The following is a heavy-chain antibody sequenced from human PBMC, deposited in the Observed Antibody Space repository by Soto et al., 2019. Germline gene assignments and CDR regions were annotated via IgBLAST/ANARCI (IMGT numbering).Heavy chain of an antibody. D-gene: IGHD2-15*01. CDR2: INHSGST. CDR3: AGLRLYCSGGSCPDAFDI. V-gene: IGHV4-34*01. CDR1: GGSFSGYY. J-gene: IGHJ3*02. Sequence: SETLSLTCAVYGGSFSGYYWSWIRQPPGKGLEWIGEINHSGSTNYNPSLKSRVTISVDTSKNQFSLKLSSVTAADTAVYYCAGLRLYCSGGSCPDAFDIWGQGTMVTVSS.